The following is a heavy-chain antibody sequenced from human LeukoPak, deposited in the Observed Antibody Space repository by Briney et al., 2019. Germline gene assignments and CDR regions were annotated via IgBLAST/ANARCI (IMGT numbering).Heavy chain of an antibody. CDR3: AREARGRDGYNPDY. J-gene: IGHJ4*02. D-gene: IGHD5-24*01. CDR1: GVTFSSYA. Sequence: GASVKVSCKASGVTFSSYAISWVRQAPGQGLEWMGRIIPIFGTANYAQEFQGRVTITTDKATSTAYMELSSLRSEDTAVYYCAREARGRDGYNPDYWGQGTLVTVSS. CDR2: IIPIFGTA. V-gene: IGHV1-69*05.